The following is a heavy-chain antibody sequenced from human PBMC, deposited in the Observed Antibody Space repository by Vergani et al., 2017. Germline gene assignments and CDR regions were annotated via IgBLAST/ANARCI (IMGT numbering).Heavy chain of an antibody. CDR2: IYYSGGT. CDR3: ARDLADYDSSGYYYDDAFDI. CDR1: GGSISSGCYY. V-gene: IGHV4-31*03. D-gene: IGHD3-22*01. Sequence: QVQLQESGPGLVKPSQTLSLTCTVSGGSISSGCYYWSWIRQHPGKGLECIGYIYYSGGTYSNPSLKSRFTRAGDTSKNQFSLKLSSVTAAYTAVYYSARDLADYDSSGYYYDDAFDIWGQGTMVTVSS. J-gene: IGHJ3*02.